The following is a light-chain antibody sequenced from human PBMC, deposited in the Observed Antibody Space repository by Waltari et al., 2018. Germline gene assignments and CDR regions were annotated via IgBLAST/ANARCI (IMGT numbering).Light chain of an antibody. CDR1: SSAVGHYTL. CDR2: GDN. Sequence: QSALTQPASVSGSPGQSITLSCTGTSSAVGHYTLVSWYQQYPGKAPKVMIYGDNRRPSGVSDRFSGSKSGNTASLTISGVQAEDEADYYCCSYAGSYTWVFGGGTKLTVL. J-gene: IGLJ3*02. CDR3: CSYAGSYTWV. V-gene: IGLV2-23*01.